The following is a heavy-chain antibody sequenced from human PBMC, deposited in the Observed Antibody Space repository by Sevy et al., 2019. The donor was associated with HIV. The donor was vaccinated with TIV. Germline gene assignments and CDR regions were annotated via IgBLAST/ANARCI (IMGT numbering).Heavy chain of an antibody. D-gene: IGHD1-1*01. V-gene: IGHV1-24*01. Sequence: ASVKVSCKVSGYTLTELSMHWVRQAPGKGLEWMGGFDPEDGETIYAQKFQGRVTMTEVTSTDTAYMELSSLRSEDTAVYYCATGATGTTAEYFQHWGQGTLVTVSS. CDR3: ATGATGTTAEYFQH. J-gene: IGHJ1*01. CDR1: GYTLTELS. CDR2: FDPEDGET.